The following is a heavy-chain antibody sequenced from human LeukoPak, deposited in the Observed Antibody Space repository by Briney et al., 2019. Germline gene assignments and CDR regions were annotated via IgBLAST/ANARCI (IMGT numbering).Heavy chain of an antibody. V-gene: IGHV1-2*02. J-gene: IGHJ4*02. CDR2: INPNSGGT. Sequence: ASVKVSCKASGYTFTGYYMHWVRQAPGQGLEWMGWINPNSGGTNYAQKFQGRVTMTRDTSISTAYMELSRLRSDDTAVYYCARGETYYDFWSSYPSPALYYFDYWGQGTLVTVSS. CDR3: ARGETYYDFWSSYPSPALYYFDY. D-gene: IGHD3-3*01. CDR1: GYTFTGYY.